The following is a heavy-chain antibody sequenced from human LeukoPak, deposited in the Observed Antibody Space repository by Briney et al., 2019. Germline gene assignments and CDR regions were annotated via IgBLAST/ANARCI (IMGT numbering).Heavy chain of an antibody. Sequence: GGSLRLSCAASVFTFSDYWMHWVRQAPGKGLEWVANIKQDGSAKYYVDSVKGRFTISRDNAKNSLYLQMNSLRAEDTAVYYCARRYFDSWGQGTLVTVSS. CDR2: IKQDGSAK. V-gene: IGHV3-7*03. J-gene: IGHJ4*02. CDR3: ARRYFDS. CDR1: VFTFSDYW.